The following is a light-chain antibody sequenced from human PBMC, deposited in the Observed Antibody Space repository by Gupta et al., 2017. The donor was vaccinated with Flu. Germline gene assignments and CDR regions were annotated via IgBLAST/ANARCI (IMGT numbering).Light chain of an antibody. Sequence: EIVLTQSPGTLSLSPGERATLSCRASQSVSSSSLAWYQHKPGQAPRLLIYGASSRATGIPDRFSGSGSGTDFTLTISRLEPEDFAMYYCLQRGRYILSSFGQGTKLELK. CDR1: QSVSSSS. CDR3: LQRGRYILSS. V-gene: IGKV3-20*01. J-gene: IGKJ2*03. CDR2: GAS.